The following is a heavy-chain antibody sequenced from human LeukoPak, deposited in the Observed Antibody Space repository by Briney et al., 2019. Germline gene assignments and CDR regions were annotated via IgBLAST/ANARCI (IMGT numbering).Heavy chain of an antibody. Sequence: SVKVSCKASGGTFSSYAISWVRQAPGQGPEWMGRIIPILGIANYAQKFQGRVTITADKSTSTAYMELSSLRSEDTAVYYCATQRYYDSSGYSRLEYFQHWGQGTLVTVSS. CDR1: GGTFSSYA. D-gene: IGHD3-22*01. V-gene: IGHV1-69*04. J-gene: IGHJ1*01. CDR3: ATQRYYDSSGYSRLEYFQH. CDR2: IIPILGIA.